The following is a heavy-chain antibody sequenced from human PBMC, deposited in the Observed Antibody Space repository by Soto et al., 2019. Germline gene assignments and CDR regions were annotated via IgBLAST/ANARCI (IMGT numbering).Heavy chain of an antibody. CDR3: ARDLGGYASH. J-gene: IGHJ4*02. CDR2: INTDGSTT. D-gene: IGHD3-16*01. Sequence: EVQLVESGGGLVQPGGSLRLSCAASGFTFSNYWMHWVRQAPGKGPVWVSRINTDGSTTNYADSVKGRFTISRDNATNTLYLQTNSLGAGDTAVYYCARDLGGYASHWGQGTLVTVSS. V-gene: IGHV3-74*01. CDR1: GFTFSNYW.